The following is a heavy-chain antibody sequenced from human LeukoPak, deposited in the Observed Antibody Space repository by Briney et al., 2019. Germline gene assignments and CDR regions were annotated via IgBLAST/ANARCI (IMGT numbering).Heavy chain of an antibody. CDR2: INCYNGNT. D-gene: IGHD2-15*01. CDR3: ARESPLYTCSGGSCYPFDY. Sequence: EASVKVSCKASGYSFSYFGINWVRQAPGQGLEWMGWINCYNGNTNYAQKLQGRVTMTTDTSTSTAYMELRSLRSDDTAVYYCARESPLYTCSGGSCYPFDYWGQGTLVTVSS. J-gene: IGHJ4*02. V-gene: IGHV1-18*01. CDR1: GYSFSYFG.